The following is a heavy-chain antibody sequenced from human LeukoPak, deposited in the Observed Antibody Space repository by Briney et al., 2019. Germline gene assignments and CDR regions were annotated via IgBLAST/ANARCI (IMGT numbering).Heavy chain of an antibody. CDR1: GGSFSGYY. CDR2: INHSGST. CDR3: AKDRGDYDAFDI. Sequence: SETLSLTCAVSGGSFSGYYWSWSRHPPPKGLEWIGEINHSGSTNNNPSLNSPVTISVDTSKNQSSLKLSSVTAADTAVYYCAKDRGDYDAFDIWGQGTMVTVSA. D-gene: IGHD4-17*01. J-gene: IGHJ3*02. V-gene: IGHV4-34*01.